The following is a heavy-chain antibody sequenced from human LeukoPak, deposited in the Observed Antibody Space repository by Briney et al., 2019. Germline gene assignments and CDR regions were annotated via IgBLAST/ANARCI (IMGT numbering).Heavy chain of an antibody. Sequence: PGGSLRLSCAASGFTFSSCWIHWVRQAPGKGLVWVSRINSDGSSTSYADSVKGRFTISRDNAKNTLYLQMNSLRAEDTAVYYCARAPHNWRPNDAFDIWGQGTMVTVSS. V-gene: IGHV3-74*01. CDR3: ARAPHNWRPNDAFDI. CDR1: GFTFSSCW. D-gene: IGHD1-20*01. J-gene: IGHJ3*02. CDR2: INSDGSST.